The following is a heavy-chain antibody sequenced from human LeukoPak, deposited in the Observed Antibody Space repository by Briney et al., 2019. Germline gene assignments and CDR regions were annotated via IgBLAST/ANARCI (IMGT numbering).Heavy chain of an antibody. J-gene: IGHJ2*01. D-gene: IGHD1-7*01. CDR2: IYHSGST. V-gene: IGHV4-38-2*02. CDR1: GYSISSGYY. CDR3: ARVYNWNYHWYFDL. Sequence: NPSETLSLTCTVSGYSISSGYYWGWMRQPPGKGLEWIGSIYHSGSTYYNPSLKSRVTISVDTSKNQFSLKLSSVTAADTAVYYCARVYNWNYHWYFDLRGRGTLVTVSS.